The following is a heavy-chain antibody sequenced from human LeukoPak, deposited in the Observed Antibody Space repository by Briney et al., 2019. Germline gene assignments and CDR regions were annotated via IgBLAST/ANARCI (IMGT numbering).Heavy chain of an antibody. J-gene: IGHJ4*02. CDR1: GFTFSSYS. V-gene: IGHV3-21*01. CDR2: ISSSSSYI. D-gene: IGHD5-24*01. CDR3: ARGRDAYNNQGFDY. Sequence: PGGSLRLSCAASGFTFSSYSMNWVRQAPGKGLEWVSSISSSSSYIYYADSVKGRFTISRDNAKNSLYLQMNSLRAEDTAVYYCARGRDAYNNQGFDYWGQGTLVTVSS.